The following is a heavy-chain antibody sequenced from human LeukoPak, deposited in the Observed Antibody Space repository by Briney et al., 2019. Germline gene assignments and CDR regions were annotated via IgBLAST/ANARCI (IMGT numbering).Heavy chain of an antibody. CDR1: GGTFSSYA. V-gene: IGHV1-69*05. CDR3: ARGRGIQLWLDY. D-gene: IGHD5-18*01. J-gene: IGHJ4*02. Sequence: SVKVSCKASGGTFSSYAISWARQAPGQGLEWMGRIIPIFGTANYAQKFQGRVTITTDESTSTAYMELSSLRSEDTAVYYCARGRGIQLWLDYWGQGTLVTVSS. CDR2: IIPIFGTA.